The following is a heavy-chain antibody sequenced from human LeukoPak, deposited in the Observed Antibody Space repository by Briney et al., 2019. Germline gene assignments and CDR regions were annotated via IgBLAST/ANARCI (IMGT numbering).Heavy chain of an antibody. D-gene: IGHD3-9*01. Sequence: GGSLRLSCAASGFTLRSYTMNWVRQAPGKGLEWVSSIGISSNKIYYADSVKGRFIISRDNAKNSVYLQMNSLRAEDTAVYYCARGGYFDWLSPAGACNWFDPWGQGTLVTVSS. CDR3: ARGGYFDWLSPAGACNWFDP. CDR2: IGISSNKI. CDR1: GFTLRSYT. J-gene: IGHJ5*02. V-gene: IGHV3-21*01.